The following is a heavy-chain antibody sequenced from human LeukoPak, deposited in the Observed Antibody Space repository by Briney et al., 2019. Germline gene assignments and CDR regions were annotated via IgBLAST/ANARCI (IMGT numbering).Heavy chain of an antibody. Sequence: PSETLSLTCAVSGGSISSSDWWNWVRQPPRKGLEWIGEIHHSGSTNYNPSFKSRVTISVDKSKNQFSLKLSSVTAADTAVYYCARRPMTTVTTTGYWGQGTLVTVSS. J-gene: IGHJ4*02. CDR2: IHHSGST. CDR3: ARRPMTTVTTTGY. CDR1: GGSISSSDW. V-gene: IGHV4-4*02. D-gene: IGHD4-17*01.